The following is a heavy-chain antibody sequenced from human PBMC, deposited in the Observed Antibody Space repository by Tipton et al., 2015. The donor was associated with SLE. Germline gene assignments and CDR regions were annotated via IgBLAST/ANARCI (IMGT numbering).Heavy chain of an antibody. Sequence: GSLRLSCVASGFTFSEADIHWVRQAPGKGLEWVSKISSSGSSINYADSVKGRFTIGRDKSKNTLYLQMNSLRPVDTAVYYCAKHGVYGMDVWGRGTAVTVSS. CDR3: AKHGVYGMDV. CDR2: ISSSGSSI. V-gene: IGHV3-48*03. J-gene: IGHJ6*02. CDR1: GFTFSEAD. D-gene: IGHD3-3*01.